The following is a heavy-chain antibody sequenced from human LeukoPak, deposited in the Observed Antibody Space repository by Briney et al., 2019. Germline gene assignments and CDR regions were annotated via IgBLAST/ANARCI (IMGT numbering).Heavy chain of an antibody. V-gene: IGHV4-59*01. CDR2: IYYSGST. CDR1: GGSISIYY. Sequence: SETLSLTCTVSGGSISIYYWSWIRQPPGKGLEWIGYIYYSGSTNYNPSLKSRVTISVDTSKNQFSLKLSSVTAADTAVYYCARVYEAFDIWGQGTMVTVSS. J-gene: IGHJ3*02. D-gene: IGHD3-3*01. CDR3: ARVYEAFDI.